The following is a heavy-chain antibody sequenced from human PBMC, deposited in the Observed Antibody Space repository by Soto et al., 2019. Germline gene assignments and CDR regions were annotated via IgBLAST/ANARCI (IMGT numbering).Heavy chain of an antibody. J-gene: IGHJ6*02. CDR1: GFTFSSYS. V-gene: IGHV3-21*01. CDR3: ARDLRRFGELLGENYYYYGMDV. D-gene: IGHD3-10*01. CDR2: ISSSSSYI. Sequence: GGSLRLSCAASGFTFSSYSMNWVRQAPGKGLEWVSSISSSSSYIYYADSVKGRFTISRDNAKNSLYLQMNSLRAEDTAVYYCARDLRRFGELLGENYYYYGMDVWGQGTTVTVSS.